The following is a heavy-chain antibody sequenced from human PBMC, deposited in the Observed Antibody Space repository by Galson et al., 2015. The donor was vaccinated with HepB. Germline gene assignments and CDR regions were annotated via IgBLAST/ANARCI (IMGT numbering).Heavy chain of an antibody. J-gene: IGHJ6*02. V-gene: IGHV1-69*04. CDR1: GGTFSTYT. Sequence: SVKVSCKASGGTFSTYTISWVRQAPGQGLEWMGRIIPILGIVNYAQKFQGRVTITADKSTSAAYMELYSLRSEDTAVYYCAREGKGGEGSGSYYNARGYYYYGMDVWGQGTTVTVSS. D-gene: IGHD3-10*01. CDR2: IIPILGIV. CDR3: AREGKGGEGSGSYYNARGYYYYGMDV.